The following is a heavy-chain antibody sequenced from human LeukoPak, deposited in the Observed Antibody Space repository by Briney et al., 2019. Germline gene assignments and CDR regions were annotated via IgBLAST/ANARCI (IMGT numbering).Heavy chain of an antibody. J-gene: IGHJ4*02. Sequence: SETLSLTCAVYGGSFSGYYWSWIRQPPGKGLEWIGEINHSGSTNYNPSLKSRATISVDTSKNQFSLKLSSVTAADTAVYYCARHRRHIDYWGQGTLVTVSS. CDR2: INHSGST. CDR1: GGSFSGYY. V-gene: IGHV4-34*01. CDR3: ARHRRHIDY.